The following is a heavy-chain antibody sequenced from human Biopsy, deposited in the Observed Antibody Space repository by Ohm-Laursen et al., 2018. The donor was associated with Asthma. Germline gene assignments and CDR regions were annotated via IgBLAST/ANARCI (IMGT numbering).Heavy chain of an antibody. CDR1: GGSFSSNY. CDR2: THHSGYT. CDR3: ARAIGTGDWYFDV. V-gene: IGHV4-34*01. Sequence: SETLSLTCAVYGGSFSSNYWSWIRPTPGKGLEWLGDTHHSGYTNYNPSLSSRLTLSVDTSKNQFSLRLTSVTAADTAVYYCARAIGTGDWYFDVWGRGTLVTVSS. D-gene: IGHD1-1*01. J-gene: IGHJ2*01.